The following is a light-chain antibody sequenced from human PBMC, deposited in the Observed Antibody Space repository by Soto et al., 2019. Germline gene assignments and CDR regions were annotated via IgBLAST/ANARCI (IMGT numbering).Light chain of an antibody. CDR2: GAS. CDR1: QSVSSNY. V-gene: IGKV3-20*01. J-gene: IGKJ1*01. Sequence: DIVLTQSRGTLSLSPGERATLSCRASQSVSSNYLAWYQQKPGQAPRLLIYGASTRATGVPDRFSGSGSGTDFTLTISRLEPEDFAVYHCQQYGSLSWTFGQGTKVDIK. CDR3: QQYGSLSWT.